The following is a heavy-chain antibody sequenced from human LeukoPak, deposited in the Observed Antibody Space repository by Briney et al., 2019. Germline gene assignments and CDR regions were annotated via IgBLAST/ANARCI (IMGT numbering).Heavy chain of an antibody. D-gene: IGHD3-16*02. CDR3: ARLPTSLDVFDI. CDR2: IDTNTRDP. CDR1: GYAFTGYA. J-gene: IGHJ3*02. Sequence: GASVKVSCKASGYAFTGYAMNWVRQAPGQGLEWMGWIDTNTRDPTYAQGFTGRFVFSLDTSVSTAYLQISSLKAEDTAIYYCARLPTSLDVFDIWGQGAMVTVSS. V-gene: IGHV7-4-1*02.